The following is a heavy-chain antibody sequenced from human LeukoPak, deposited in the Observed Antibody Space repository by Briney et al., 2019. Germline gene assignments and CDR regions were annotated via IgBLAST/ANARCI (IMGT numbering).Heavy chain of an antibody. V-gene: IGHV1-3*01. CDR1: GYTFTTYA. D-gene: IGHD5-18*01. J-gene: IGHJ4*02. Sequence: ASVKVSCKTSGYTFTTYAIHWVRQAPGQRLEWMGLINADDGNTRYSQRFQGRVTITRDTSANTAYMELSSLRSEDTAVYYCARSEGGYSYGHPCWGQGTLVTVSS. CDR2: INADDGNT. CDR3: ARSEGGYSYGHPC.